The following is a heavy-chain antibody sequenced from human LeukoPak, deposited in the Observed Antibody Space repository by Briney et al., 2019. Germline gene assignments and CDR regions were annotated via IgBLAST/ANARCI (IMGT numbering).Heavy chain of an antibody. J-gene: IGHJ4*02. Sequence: GGSLRRSCAASGFTFSSYAMSWVRQAPGKGLEWVSAISDSGGSTYYADSVKGRFTISRDNSKNTLYLQMNSLRAEDTAVYYCAKDLGSYCGGDYYSAVDYWGQGTLVTVSS. V-gene: IGHV3-23*01. CDR2: ISDSGGST. CDR1: GFTFSSYA. D-gene: IGHD2-21*01. CDR3: AKDLGSYCGGDYYSAVDY.